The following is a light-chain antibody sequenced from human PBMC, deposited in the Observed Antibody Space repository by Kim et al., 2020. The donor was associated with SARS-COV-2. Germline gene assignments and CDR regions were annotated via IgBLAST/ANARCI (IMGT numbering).Light chain of an antibody. V-gene: IGKV4-1*01. CDR2: WAS. CDR3: QQYYSTPRT. J-gene: IGKJ1*01. Sequence: ATINCKPSQSVLYSSNNKNYLAWYQQKPGPPPKLLIYWASTRESGVPDRFSGSGSGTDFTLTISSLQAEDVAVYYCQQYYSTPRTFGQGTKVDIK. CDR1: QSVLYSSNNKNY.